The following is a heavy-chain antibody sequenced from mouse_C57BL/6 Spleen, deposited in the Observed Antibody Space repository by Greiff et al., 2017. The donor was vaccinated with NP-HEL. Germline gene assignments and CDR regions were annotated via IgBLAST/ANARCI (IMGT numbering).Heavy chain of an antibody. Sequence: QVQLQQSGPGLVQPSQSLSITCTVSGFSLTSYGVHWVRQSPGKGLEWLGVIWRGGSTDYNAAFMSRLSITKDNSKSQVFFKMNSLQADDTAIYYCAKNYDYGLYYAMDYWGQGTLVTVSS. CDR1: GFSLTSYG. J-gene: IGHJ4*01. CDR3: AKNYDYGLYYAMDY. D-gene: IGHD2-4*01. CDR2: IWRGGST. V-gene: IGHV2-5*01.